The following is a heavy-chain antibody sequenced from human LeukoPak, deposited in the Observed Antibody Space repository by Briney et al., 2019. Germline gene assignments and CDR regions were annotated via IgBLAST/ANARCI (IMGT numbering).Heavy chain of an antibody. J-gene: IGHJ3*02. CDR2: FYYSGTT. D-gene: IGHD6-19*01. V-gene: IGHV4-39*01. Sequence: SETLSLTCTVSGGSISSSTYYWGWIRQPPGKGLEWIRSFYYSGTTYYSPSLKSRGTISVDTSKNQFSLKLSSVTAADTAVYYCARSPSSGWSYDAFDIWGQGTMVT. CDR3: ARSPSSGWSYDAFDI. CDR1: GGSISSSTYY.